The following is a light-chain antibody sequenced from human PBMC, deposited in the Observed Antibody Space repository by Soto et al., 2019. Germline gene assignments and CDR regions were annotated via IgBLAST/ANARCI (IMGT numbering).Light chain of an antibody. Sequence: DIQMPQSPSSLSASVGDRVTITCRASQGISTYLNWYQQKPGKAPKLLIYAASSLQSAVPSRFSGSGSETDFTLTISSLQPEDFATYSCQQSYSTTWTFGQGTKVDVK. V-gene: IGKV1-39*01. CDR3: QQSYSTTWT. J-gene: IGKJ1*01. CDR1: QGISTY. CDR2: AAS.